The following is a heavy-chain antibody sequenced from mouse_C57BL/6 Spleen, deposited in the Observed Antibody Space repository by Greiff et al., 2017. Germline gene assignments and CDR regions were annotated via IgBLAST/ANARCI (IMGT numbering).Heavy chain of an antibody. V-gene: IGHV5-9-1*02. J-gene: IGHJ3*01. CDR2: ISSGGDYI. D-gene: IGHD2-3*01. CDR3: TRADGYYRFAY. CDR1: GFTFSSYA. Sequence: EVQGVESGEGLVKPGGSLKLSCAASGFTFSSYAMSWVRQTPEKRLEWVAYISSGGDYIYYADTVKGRFTISRDNARNTLYLQMSSLKSEDTAMYYCTRADGYYRFAYWGQGTLVTVSA.